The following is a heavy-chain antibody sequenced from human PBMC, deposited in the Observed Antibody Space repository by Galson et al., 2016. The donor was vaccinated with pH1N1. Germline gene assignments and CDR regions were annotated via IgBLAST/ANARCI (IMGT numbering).Heavy chain of an antibody. J-gene: IGHJ4*02. CDR1: GEFVSNANCY. Sequence: SETLSLTCTVSGEFVSNANCYWSWIRQPPGKGLEWLGYVYYTGKPNYYPSLESRVTISIDTSKNQFSLTLNSVTAADTAVYYCARGRYWNPFVEYWGQGTLATVSS. D-gene: IGHD1-1*01. CDR3: ARGRYWNPFVEY. CDR2: VYYTGKP. V-gene: IGHV4-61*01.